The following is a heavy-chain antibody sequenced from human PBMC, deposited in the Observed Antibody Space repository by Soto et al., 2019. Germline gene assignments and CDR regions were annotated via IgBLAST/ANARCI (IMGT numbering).Heavy chain of an antibody. V-gene: IGHV3-30*18. CDR2: ISYDGSNK. CDR3: AKGLRFLEWLLYRGAFNGGDNWFDP. J-gene: IGHJ5*02. D-gene: IGHD3-3*01. CDR1: GFTFSSYG. Sequence: QVQLVESGGGVVQPGRSLRLSCAASGFTFSSYGMHWVRQAPGKGLEWVAVISYDGSNKYYADSVKGRFTISRDNSKNTLYLQMNSLRAEDTAVYYCAKGLRFLEWLLYRGAFNGGDNWFDPWGQGTLVTVSS.